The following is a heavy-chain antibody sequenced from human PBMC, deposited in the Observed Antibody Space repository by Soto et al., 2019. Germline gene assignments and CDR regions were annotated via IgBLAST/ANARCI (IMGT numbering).Heavy chain of an antibody. Sequence: VPLVESGGGLVQPGGSLRLSCTASGFTFSSYWMHWVRQAPGKGLVWVSRINSDGINTSHADPVKGRFTISRDNAKSTLYLQMNSLRAEDTAVYYCARAQYLADDVFDIWGRGTVVTVSS. CDR2: INSDGINT. J-gene: IGHJ3*02. CDR1: GFTFSSYW. CDR3: ARAQYLADDVFDI. D-gene: IGHD2-2*01. V-gene: IGHV3-74*01.